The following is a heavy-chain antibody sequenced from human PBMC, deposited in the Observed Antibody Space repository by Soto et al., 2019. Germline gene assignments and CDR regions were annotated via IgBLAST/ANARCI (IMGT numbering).Heavy chain of an antibody. CDR3: ARDIPLRFGELWEEGSYYYYYGMDV. D-gene: IGHD3-10*01. J-gene: IGHJ6*02. V-gene: IGHV4-30-4*01. CDR1: GGSISSGDYY. Sequence: QVQLQESGPGLVKPSQTLSLTCTVSGGSISSGDYYWSWIRQPPGKGLEWIGYIYYSGSTYYNPSLKSRVTISVDTSKNQFSRKLSSVTAADTAVYYCARDIPLRFGELWEEGSYYYYYGMDVWGQGTTVTVSS. CDR2: IYYSGST.